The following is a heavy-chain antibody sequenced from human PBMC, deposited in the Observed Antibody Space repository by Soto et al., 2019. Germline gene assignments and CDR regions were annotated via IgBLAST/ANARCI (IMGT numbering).Heavy chain of an antibody. CDR2: ISWNSGSI. CDR1: GFTFYDYA. J-gene: IGHJ4*02. D-gene: IGHD3-10*01. V-gene: IGHV3-9*01. CDR3: AKAELRGSFDY. Sequence: GGSLRLSCAASGFTFYDYAIHWCGQAPGKGLEWVSGISWNSGSIGYADSVKGRFTISRDNAKNSLYLQMNSLRAEDTALYYCAKAELRGSFDYWGQGTLVTVS.